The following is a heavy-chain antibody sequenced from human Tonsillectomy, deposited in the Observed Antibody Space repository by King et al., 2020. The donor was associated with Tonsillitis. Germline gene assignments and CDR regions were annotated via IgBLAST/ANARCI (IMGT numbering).Heavy chain of an antibody. V-gene: IGHV3-30*18. J-gene: IGHJ4*02. Sequence: VQLVESGGGVVQPGRSLRLSCAASGFTFSRYGMHWVRQAPGKGLEWVAVISYDGSNKDYADSVKGRFTISRDNSKNTLYLQMNSLRAEDTAVYYCAKHPPPLYYYDSCGGYYWGQGTLVTVSS. CDR1: GFTFSRYG. CDR2: ISYDGSNK. D-gene: IGHD3-22*01. CDR3: AKHPPPLYYYDSCGGYY.